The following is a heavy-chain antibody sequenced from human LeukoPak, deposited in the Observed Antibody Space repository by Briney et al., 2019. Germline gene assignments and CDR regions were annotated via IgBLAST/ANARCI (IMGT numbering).Heavy chain of an antibody. D-gene: IGHD2-2*01. J-gene: IGHJ4*02. Sequence: ASAKVSCKASGYTFPSYFMHWVRQAPGQGLEWMGIINPTGGSTTYAQKFQGRVTMTRDTSTSTVYMELSSLRSEDTAVYYCAREEGDIVVVPAALDYWGQGTLVTVSS. V-gene: IGHV1-46*01. CDR2: INPTGGST. CDR3: AREEGDIVVVPAALDY. CDR1: GYTFPSYF.